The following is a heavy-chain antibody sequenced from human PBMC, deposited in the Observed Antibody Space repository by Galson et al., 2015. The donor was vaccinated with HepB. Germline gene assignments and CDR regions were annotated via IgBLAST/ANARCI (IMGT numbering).Heavy chain of an antibody. Sequence: SVKVSCKASGGTFSSYTISWVRQAPGQGLEWMGRIIPILGIANYAQKFQGRVTITADKSTSTAYMELSSLRSEDTAVYYCASGSGGYYYNSKEAFDIWGQGTMVTVSS. D-gene: IGHD3-22*01. V-gene: IGHV1-69*02. CDR3: ASGSGGYYYNSKEAFDI. CDR2: IIPILGIA. CDR1: GGTFSSYT. J-gene: IGHJ3*02.